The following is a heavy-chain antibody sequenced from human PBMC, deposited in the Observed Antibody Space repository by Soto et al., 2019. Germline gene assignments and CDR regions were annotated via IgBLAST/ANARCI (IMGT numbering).Heavy chain of an antibody. Sequence: LVESGGGLVKPGGSLRLSCAASGFTFYNYNMNWVRQAPGKGLEWVSSISSNSDYIWYADSVEGRFTVSRDNAKNSLFLQMNGLRDEDTVVYYCARDTFTYSRGFMRGRYSGLDVWGQGTTVTVS. CDR1: GFTFYNYN. CDR3: ARDTFTYSRGFMRGRYSGLDV. J-gene: IGHJ6*02. D-gene: IGHD3-10*01. CDR2: ISSNSDYI. V-gene: IGHV3-21*01.